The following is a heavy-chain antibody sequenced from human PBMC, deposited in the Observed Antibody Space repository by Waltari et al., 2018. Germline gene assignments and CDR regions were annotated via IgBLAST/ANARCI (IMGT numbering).Heavy chain of an antibody. Sequence: QLQLQESGPGLVKPSETLSLTCTVSVRPISSSRYSRGRIRQPPGKWLEWIGGIYYSGITYYNPSLKSRVTISVDTSKNQFSLKLSSVTAADTAVYYCARHETYRAVTTDYWGQGTLVTVSS. J-gene: IGHJ4*02. D-gene: IGHD4-17*01. CDR2: IYYSGIT. CDR3: ARHETYRAVTTDY. V-gene: IGHV4-39*07. CDR1: VRPISSSRYS.